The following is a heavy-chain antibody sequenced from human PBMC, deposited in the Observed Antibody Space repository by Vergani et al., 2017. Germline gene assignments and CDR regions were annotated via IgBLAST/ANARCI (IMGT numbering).Heavy chain of an antibody. CDR1: GFTFNQYG. Sequence: QVQLVESGGGVVQPGRSLRLSCAASGFTFNQYGMHWVRQAPCKGLEWVEVTWYDGNNKQYADSVKGRFTISRDNSKSTMYLQMNSLRDEDTGVYYCARDLRLLYNRFDPWGQGTLVTVSS. J-gene: IGHJ5*02. D-gene: IGHD1-14*01. V-gene: IGHV3-33*01. CDR2: TWYDGNNK. CDR3: ARDLRLLYNRFDP.